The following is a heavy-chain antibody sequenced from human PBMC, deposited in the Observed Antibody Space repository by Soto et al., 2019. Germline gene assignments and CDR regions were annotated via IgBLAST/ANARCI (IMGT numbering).Heavy chain of an antibody. CDR3: AKNSGQHDY. J-gene: IGHJ4*02. Sequence: GGSLRLSCAASGFTFSSHGMSWVRQAPGKGLEWVSAVSVSGSTTYYADSVKGRFTISRDNSKNTLYLQMNSLRAEDTAVYYCAKNSGQHDYWGQGTLVTVSS. V-gene: IGHV3-23*01. CDR2: VSVSGSTT. D-gene: IGHD2-21*01. CDR1: GFTFSSHG.